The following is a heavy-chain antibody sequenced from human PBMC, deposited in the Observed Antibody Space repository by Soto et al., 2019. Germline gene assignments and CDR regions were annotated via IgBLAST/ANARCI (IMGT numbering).Heavy chain of an antibody. CDR3: ARRSRRIYSADAVFDY. Sequence: PSETLSLTCTVSGGSISSSSYYWGWIRQPPGKGLEWIGSIYYSGSTYYNPSLKSRVTISVDTSKNQFSLKLSSVTAADTAVYYCARRSRRIYSADAVFDYWGQGTLVTVSS. CDR2: IYYSGST. J-gene: IGHJ4*02. D-gene: IGHD5-12*01. V-gene: IGHV4-39*01. CDR1: GGSISSSSYY.